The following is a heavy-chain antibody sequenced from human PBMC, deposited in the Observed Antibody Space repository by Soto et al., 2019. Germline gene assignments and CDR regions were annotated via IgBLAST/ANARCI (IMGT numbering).Heavy chain of an antibody. Sequence: PSQTLSPTCVISGDSVSISSVAWNWVRQSPSRGLEWLGRTYYRSRWYSDFAVSVRGRIVINADTSKNQFSLQLNSVTPEDTAVYFCARSEEDSDYYYYGLDVWGQGTTVTVSS. CDR2: TYYRSRWYS. CDR1: GDSVSISSVA. CDR3: ARSEEDSDYYYYGLDV. V-gene: IGHV6-1*01. D-gene: IGHD2-15*01. J-gene: IGHJ6*02.